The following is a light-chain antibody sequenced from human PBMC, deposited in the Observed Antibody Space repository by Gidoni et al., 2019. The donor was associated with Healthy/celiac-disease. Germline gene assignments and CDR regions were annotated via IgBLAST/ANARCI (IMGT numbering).Light chain of an antibody. CDR2: AAS. Sequence: DIQMTQSPPSLSASVVDRVTITCRASQSISSYLNWYEQKPGKAPKLLIYAASSLQSGVPSRFSGSGAGTDFTLTISSLQPKDFATYYFQQSYSTRWTFGQGTKVEIK. J-gene: IGKJ1*01. V-gene: IGKV1-39*01. CDR3: QQSYSTRWT. CDR1: QSISSY.